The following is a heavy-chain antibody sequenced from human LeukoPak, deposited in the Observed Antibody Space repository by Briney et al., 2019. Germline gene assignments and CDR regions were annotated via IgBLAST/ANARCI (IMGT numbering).Heavy chain of an antibody. CDR3: AGATDGGEYNWFDP. D-gene: IGHD3-10*01. CDR2: IYYSGST. V-gene: IGHV4-59*01. J-gene: IGHJ5*02. CDR1: GGSISSYY. Sequence: SETLSLTCTVSGGSISSYYWSWIRQPPGKGLEWIGYIYYSGSTNYNPSLKSRVTISVDTSKNQFSLKLSSVTAADTAVYYCAGATDGGEYNWFDPWGQGTLVTVSS.